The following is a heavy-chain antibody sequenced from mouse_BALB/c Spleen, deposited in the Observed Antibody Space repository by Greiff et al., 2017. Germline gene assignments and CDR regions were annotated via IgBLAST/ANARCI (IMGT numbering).Heavy chain of an antibody. CDR2: ISSGGSYT. V-gene: IGHV5-9-3*01. D-gene: IGHD2-14*01. CDR3: ARHYRYLYYAMDY. CDR1: GFTFSSYA. Sequence: EVKVVESGGGLVKPGGSLKLSCAASGFTFSSYAMSWVRQTPEKRLEWVATISSGGSYTYYPDSVKGRFTISRDNAKNTLYLQMSSLRSEDTAMYYCARHYRYLYYAMDYWGQGTSVTVSS. J-gene: IGHJ4*01.